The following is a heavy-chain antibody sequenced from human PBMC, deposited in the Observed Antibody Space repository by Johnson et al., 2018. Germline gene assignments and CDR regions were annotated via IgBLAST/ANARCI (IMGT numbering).Heavy chain of an antibody. D-gene: IGHD1-26*01. J-gene: IGHJ6*03. CDR3: ARHEWELLRGDYYYYYMDV. Sequence: VQLVQSGAEVKKPGESLKISCKGSGYSFTSYWIGWVRQMPGKGLEWMGLIYPGDSATRYSPSFQGQVTISADKSISTPYLQWSSLKASDTAMYYCARHEWELLRGDYYYYYMDVWGKGTTVTVSS. CDR1: GYSFTSYW. CDR2: IYPGDSAT. V-gene: IGHV5-51*01.